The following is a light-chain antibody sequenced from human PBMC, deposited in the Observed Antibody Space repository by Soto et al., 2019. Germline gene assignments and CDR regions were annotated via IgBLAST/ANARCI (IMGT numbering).Light chain of an antibody. J-gene: IGKJ1*01. Sequence: EIVFTQSPGTLSLSPGERATLSCRASQSVSSSLSWYQQKPGQAPRLLFYGASNRATAIQDRFSGSGFGTEFTLTITRLQPEDFAVYYCQQYGDSPMTFGPGTRVEIK. V-gene: IGKV3-20*01. CDR1: QSVSSS. CDR2: GAS. CDR3: QQYGDSPMT.